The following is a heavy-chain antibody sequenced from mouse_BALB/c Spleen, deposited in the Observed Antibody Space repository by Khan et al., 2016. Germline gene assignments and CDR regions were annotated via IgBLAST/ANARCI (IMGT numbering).Heavy chain of an antibody. Sequence: EVQLQESGAELVRPGASVRLSCNASGFNIKDYYIHWVKQRPEQGLEWIGWIDPENGDIIYDPKFQGKASITTDTSSNTTYLQLSSLTSEDTAVYYCARAYYGTYVFDYWGQGTTLTVSS. D-gene: IGHD2-10*01. CDR1: GFNIKDYY. CDR2: IDPENGDI. CDR3: ARAYYGTYVFDY. V-gene: IGHV14-1*02. J-gene: IGHJ2*01.